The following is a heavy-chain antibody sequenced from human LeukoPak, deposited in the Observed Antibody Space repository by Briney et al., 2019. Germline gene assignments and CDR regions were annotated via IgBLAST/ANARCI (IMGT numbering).Heavy chain of an antibody. CDR1: GFTFSSYG. Sequence: GGSLRLSXAASGFTFSSYGMHWVRQAPGKGLEWVAFIRYDGSNKYYADSVKGRFTISRDNSKNTLYLQMNSLRAEDTAVYYCAKEPGAVAVYLDYWGQGTLVTVSS. J-gene: IGHJ4*02. V-gene: IGHV3-30*02. D-gene: IGHD6-19*01. CDR2: IRYDGSNK. CDR3: AKEPGAVAVYLDY.